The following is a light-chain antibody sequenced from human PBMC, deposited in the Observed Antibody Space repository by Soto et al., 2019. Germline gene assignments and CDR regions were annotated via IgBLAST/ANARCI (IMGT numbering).Light chain of an antibody. CDR3: QQYGSSPTWT. J-gene: IGKJ1*01. V-gene: IGKV3-20*01. CDR1: QSVSSNY. Sequence: EGVLTQSLGTLSLSTGEIATLYCRASQSVSSNYLAWYQQKPGQAPRLLIYGASTRATGIPDRFSGSGSGTDFTLTISRLEPEDSAVYYCQQYGSSPTWTFGQGTKVDIK. CDR2: GAS.